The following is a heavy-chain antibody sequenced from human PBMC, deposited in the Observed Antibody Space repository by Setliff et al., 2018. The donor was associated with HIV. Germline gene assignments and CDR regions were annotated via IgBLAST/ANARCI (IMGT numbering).Heavy chain of an antibody. CDR2: IYYSGST. D-gene: IGHD4-17*01. Sequence: SETLSLTCTDSGGSISSYYWSWIRQPPGKGLEWIGYIYYSGSTNYSPSLKSRVTISVDTSKNQFSLKLSSVTAADTAVYYCARGSDGDYEFWYFYLWGRGTLVTVSS. J-gene: IGHJ2*01. CDR1: GGSISSYY. CDR3: ARGSDGDYEFWYFYL. V-gene: IGHV4-59*12.